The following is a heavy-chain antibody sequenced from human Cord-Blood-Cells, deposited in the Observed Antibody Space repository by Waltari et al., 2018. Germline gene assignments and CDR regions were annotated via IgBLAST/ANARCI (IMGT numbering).Heavy chain of an antibody. CDR2: INHSGST. CDR1: GGSFSGYY. V-gene: IGHV4-34*01. D-gene: IGHD2-2*01. J-gene: IGHJ5*02. CDR3: AREQDIVVVPAANWFDP. Sequence: QVQLQQWGAGLLKPSETLSLTCAVYGGSFSGYYWSWIRQPPGKGLEVIGEINHSGSTNYNPSLKSRVTISVDTSKNQFSLKLSSVTAADTAVYYCAREQDIVVVPAANWFDPWGQGTLVTVSS.